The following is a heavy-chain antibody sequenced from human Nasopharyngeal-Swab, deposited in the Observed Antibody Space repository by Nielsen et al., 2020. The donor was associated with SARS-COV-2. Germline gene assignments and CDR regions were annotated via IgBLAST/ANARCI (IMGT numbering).Heavy chain of an antibody. V-gene: IGHV3-74*01. CDR3: ASSSGWYSG. Sequence: WIRQPPGKGLVWVSRINSDGSSTSYADSVKGRFTISRDNAKNTLYLQMNSLRAEDTAVYYCASSSGWYSGWGQGTLVTVSP. CDR2: INSDGSST. J-gene: IGHJ4*02. D-gene: IGHD6-19*01.